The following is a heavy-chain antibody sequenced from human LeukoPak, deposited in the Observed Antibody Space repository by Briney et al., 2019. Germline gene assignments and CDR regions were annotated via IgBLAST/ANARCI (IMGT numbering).Heavy chain of an antibody. CDR3: ARVHSSGWYHWDS. CDR1: GFTFSSYS. Sequence: NPGGSLRLSCAASGFTFSSYSMNWVRQAPGKGLEWVSSISSSSSYIYYADSVKGRFTISRDNAKNSLYLQMNSLRAEDTAVYYCARVHSSGWYHWDSWGQGTLVTVSS. D-gene: IGHD6-19*01. J-gene: IGHJ4*02. V-gene: IGHV3-21*01. CDR2: ISSSSSYI.